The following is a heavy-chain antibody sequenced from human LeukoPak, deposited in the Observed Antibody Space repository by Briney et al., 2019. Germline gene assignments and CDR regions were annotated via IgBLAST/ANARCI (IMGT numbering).Heavy chain of an antibody. CDR3: ARSTMVRGVIIGQTDY. V-gene: IGHV1-46*01. Sequence: ASVKVSCKASGYTFTSYYMHWVRQAPGQGLEWMGIISPSGGSTSYAQKFQGRVTMTRDTSTSTVYMELSSLRSEDTAVYYCARSTMVRGVIIGQTDYWGQGTLVTVSS. CDR1: GYTFTSYY. CDR2: ISPSGGST. J-gene: IGHJ4*02. D-gene: IGHD3-10*01.